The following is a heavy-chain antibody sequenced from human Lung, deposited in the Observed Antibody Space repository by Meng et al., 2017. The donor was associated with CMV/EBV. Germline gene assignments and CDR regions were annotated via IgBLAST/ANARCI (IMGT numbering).Heavy chain of an antibody. CDR1: GFTVNSKY. CDR3: ARDQRGGSGFDY. CDR2: IYSGGSA. Sequence: GGSLRLXXAASGFTVNSKYMTWVRLAPGKGLQWVSLIYSGGSAYYADSVKGRFTISRDNSKNTLYLQMNSLRAEDTAIYYCARDQRGGSGFDYWGQGTLVTVSS. J-gene: IGHJ4*02. D-gene: IGHD6-19*01. V-gene: IGHV3-53*01.